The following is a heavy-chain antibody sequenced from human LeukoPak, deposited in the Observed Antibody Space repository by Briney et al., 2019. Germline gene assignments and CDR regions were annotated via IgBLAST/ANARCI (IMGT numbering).Heavy chain of an antibody. J-gene: IGHJ4*02. CDR1: RFTFSTYT. CDR3: ARDRTTVTTFDY. Sequence: PGGALRLSCADSRFTFSTYTMNWVRHAPGEGLEWVSSISSSSSYIYYADSVKGRFTISRDNAKNSLYLQMNTLRAEDTAVYYCARDRTTVTTFDYWGQGTLVTVSS. V-gene: IGHV3-21*01. D-gene: IGHD4-17*01. CDR2: ISSSSSYI.